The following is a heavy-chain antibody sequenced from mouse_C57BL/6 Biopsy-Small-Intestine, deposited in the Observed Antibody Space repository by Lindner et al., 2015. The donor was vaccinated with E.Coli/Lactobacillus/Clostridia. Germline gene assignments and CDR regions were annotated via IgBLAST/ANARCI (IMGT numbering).Heavy chain of an antibody. D-gene: IGHD2-13*01. CDR3: TRYGDYPWFTY. CDR1: GYTFISYV. V-gene: IGHV1-14*01. J-gene: IGHJ3*01. CDR2: INSYNDRL. Sequence: VQLQESGPEVVKPGASVKMSCKASGYTFISYVIHWVKQKPGQGLEWIGYINSYNDRLKYNENFKGKATLTSDKSSSTAYMELSSLTSDDSAVYYCTRYGDYPWFTYWGQGTLVTVSA.